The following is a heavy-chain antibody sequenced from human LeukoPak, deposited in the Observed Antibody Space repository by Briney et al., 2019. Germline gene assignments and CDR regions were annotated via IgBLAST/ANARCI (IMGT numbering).Heavy chain of an antibody. CDR2: IYHSGST. J-gene: IGHJ4*02. V-gene: IGHV4-38-2*02. CDR1: GYSISSGYC. Sequence: SETLSLTCTVSGYSISSGYCWGWIRQPPGKGLEWIGSIYHSGSTYYNPSLKSRVTISVDTSKNQFSLKLSSVTAADTAVYYCARIREIVVVPDAHGVFDYWGQGTLVTVSS. D-gene: IGHD2-2*01. CDR3: ARIREIVVVPDAHGVFDY.